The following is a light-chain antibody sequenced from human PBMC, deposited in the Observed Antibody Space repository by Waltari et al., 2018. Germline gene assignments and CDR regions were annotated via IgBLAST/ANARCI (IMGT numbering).Light chain of an antibody. CDR1: QGISTW. CDR2: AAS. Sequence: DIQMTQSPSSVSASVGDRVTITCRASQGISTWLAWYQQKPGKAPQLLIYAASTLQSGVPSRFSGSGSGTDFTLTISNLQPEDFGVYYCQQRANWPLTFGGGTKVEIK. CDR3: QQRANWPLT. J-gene: IGKJ4*01. V-gene: IGKV1-12*01.